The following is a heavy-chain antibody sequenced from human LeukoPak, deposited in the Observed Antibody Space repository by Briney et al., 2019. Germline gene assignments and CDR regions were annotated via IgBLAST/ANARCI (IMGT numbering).Heavy chain of an antibody. J-gene: IGHJ4*02. CDR2: ISGSGSST. Sequence: RPGGSLRLSCAASGFTFSSYAMTWVRQAPGKGLEWVSAISGSGSSTYYPDSVKGRFTISRDNSKNTLYLQMNSLRAEDTAVYYCAKTSRVVIIWSFDYWGQGTLVTVSS. CDR3: AKTSRVVIIWSFDY. CDR1: GFTFSSYA. D-gene: IGHD3-22*01. V-gene: IGHV3-23*01.